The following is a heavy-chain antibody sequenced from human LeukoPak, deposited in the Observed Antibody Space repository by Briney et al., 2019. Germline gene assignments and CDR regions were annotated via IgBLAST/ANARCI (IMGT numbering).Heavy chain of an antibody. Sequence: SETLSLTCVVCGVSIQSYWWSWVRKPAGRGLEGIGRIYTTGRTNYSPSFQSRVTMSIAVSSNQFSLTLRSVTAADTAVYYCARSGYTISAYHSDFWGQGAPVTVSS. CDR2: IYTTGRT. D-gene: IGHD5-18*01. CDR1: GVSIQSYW. CDR3: ARSGYTISAYHSDF. V-gene: IGHV4-59*10. J-gene: IGHJ4*01.